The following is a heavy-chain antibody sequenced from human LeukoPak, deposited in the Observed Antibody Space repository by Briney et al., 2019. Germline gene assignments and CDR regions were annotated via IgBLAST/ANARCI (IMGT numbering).Heavy chain of an antibody. V-gene: IGHV3-30*18. D-gene: IGHD1-26*01. CDR2: ISYDGRNQ. J-gene: IGHJ4*02. Sequence: GMHWVRQAXXXXLXWLAXISYDGRNQNYADSVKGRFTIFRDNSQNTLYLQMNSLRAEDTALYYCVKDRTINGRSSPFDYWGQGTLVTVSS. CDR3: VKDRTINGRSSPFDY.